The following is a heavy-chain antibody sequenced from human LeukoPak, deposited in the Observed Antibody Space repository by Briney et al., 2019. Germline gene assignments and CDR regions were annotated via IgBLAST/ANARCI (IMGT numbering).Heavy chain of an antibody. CDR1: GYTFTSYA. D-gene: IGHD1-26*01. V-gene: IGHV1-3*01. J-gene: IGHJ3*02. CDR3: ARGGIVGATPDAFDI. CDR2: INAGNGNT. Sequence: ASVKVSCKASGYTFTSYAMHWVRQAPGQRLEWMGWINAGNGNTKYSQKFQGRVTITRDTSISTAYMELSRLRSDDTAVYYCARGGIVGATPDAFDIWGQGTMVTVSS.